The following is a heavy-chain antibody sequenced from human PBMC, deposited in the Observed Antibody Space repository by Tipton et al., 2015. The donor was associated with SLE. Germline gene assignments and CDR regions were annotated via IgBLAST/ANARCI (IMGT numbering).Heavy chain of an antibody. D-gene: IGHD4-23*01. J-gene: IGHJ3*02. CDR3: VRGHLGNGGSGAFDI. CDR2: INHSGST. V-gene: IGHV4-34*01. Sequence: TLSLTCAVYGGSFSGYYWSWIRQPPGKGLEWIGEINHSGSTNYNPSLKSRATISVDTSKNQFSLKLSSVTAADTAVYYCVRGHLGNGGSGAFDIWGQGTMVTVSS. CDR1: GGSFSGYY.